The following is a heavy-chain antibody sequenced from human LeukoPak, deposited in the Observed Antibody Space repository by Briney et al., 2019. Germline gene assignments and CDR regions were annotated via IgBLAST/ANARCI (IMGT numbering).Heavy chain of an antibody. V-gene: IGHV4-39*01. J-gene: IGHJ6*03. CDR1: GGSISSSSYY. D-gene: IGHD1-7*01. CDR3: ARAGGGYNWNYDRWDYYYYYMDV. Sequence: PSETLSLACTASGGSISSSSYYWGSIRQPPGKGLEWIGSIYYSGSIYYNPSLKSRVTISVDTSKNQFSLKLSSVTAADTAVYYCARAGGGYNWNYDRWDYYYYYMDVWGKGTTVTVSS. CDR2: IYYSGSI.